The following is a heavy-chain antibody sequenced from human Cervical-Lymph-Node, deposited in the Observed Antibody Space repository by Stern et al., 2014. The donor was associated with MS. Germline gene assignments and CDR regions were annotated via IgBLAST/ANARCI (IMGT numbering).Heavy chain of an antibody. J-gene: IGHJ5*02. V-gene: IGHV1-69*01. CDR2: IIPIFGTA. D-gene: IGHD2-21*02. Sequence: QLVQSGAEVKKPGSSGKVSCKAYGGTFSSYAISWGRQAPGQGLAWMGGIIPIFGTANYAQKFQGRVTITADESTSTAYMELSSLRSEDTAVYYCARVRPYCGGDCYSANWFDPWGQGTLVTVSS. CDR3: ARVRPYCGGDCYSANWFDP. CDR1: GGTFSSYA.